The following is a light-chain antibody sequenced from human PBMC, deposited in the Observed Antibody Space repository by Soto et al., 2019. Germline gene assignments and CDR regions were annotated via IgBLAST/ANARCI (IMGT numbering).Light chain of an antibody. CDR2: DAS. CDR1: QSISSW. V-gene: IGKV1-5*01. Sequence: DIRMTQSASTLSASFGDRVTITCGASQSISSWLAWYQQKPGKAPKLLIYDASSLKSGVPSRFSGSGYGTEFNLTISSLQPDDFATYYCQQLNIYPLTFGGGTKVDIK. CDR3: QQLNIYPLT. J-gene: IGKJ4*01.